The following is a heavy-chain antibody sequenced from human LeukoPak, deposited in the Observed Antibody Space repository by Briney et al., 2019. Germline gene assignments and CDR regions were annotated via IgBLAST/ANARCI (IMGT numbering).Heavy chain of an antibody. D-gene: IGHD6-13*01. CDR2: IYHSGST. V-gene: IGHV4-4*02. Sequence: SETLSLTCAVSGGSISSNNWWTWVRQTPGKGLDWIGEIYHSGSTNYKPSLRGRVTISVDKSRNDFSLNLASVTAADTAVYYCARDRVIAAPDTGGMYYIDSWGQGILVTVSS. J-gene: IGHJ4*02. CDR1: GGSISSNNW. CDR3: ARDRVIAAPDTGGMYYIDS.